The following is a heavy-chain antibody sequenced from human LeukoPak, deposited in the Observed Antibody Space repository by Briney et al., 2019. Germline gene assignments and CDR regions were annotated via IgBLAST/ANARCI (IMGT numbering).Heavy chain of an antibody. J-gene: IGHJ5*02. V-gene: IGHV3-49*04. CDR1: GFTFGDYA. CDR2: IRSKAYGGTT. Sequence: PGGSLRLSCTASGFTFGDYAMSWVRQAPGKGLEWVGFIRSKAYGGTTEYAASVKGRFTISRDDSKSIAYLQMNSLKTEDTAVYYCTSGPSLTFGGVIWFDPWGQGTLVTVSS. CDR3: TSGPSLTFGGVIWFDP. D-gene: IGHD3-16*01.